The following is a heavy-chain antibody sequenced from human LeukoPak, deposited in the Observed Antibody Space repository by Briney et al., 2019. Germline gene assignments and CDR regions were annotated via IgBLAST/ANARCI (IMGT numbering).Heavy chain of an antibody. CDR2: KWYDGSNK. CDR3: ASSTVTTYDYYYGMDV. J-gene: IGHJ6*02. CDR1: GFTFSSYG. D-gene: IGHD4-17*01. Sequence: PGGSLRLSCAASGFTFSSYGMHWVRQAPGKGLEWVAVKWYDGSNKYYADSVKGRFTISRDNSKNTLYLQMNSLRAEDTAVYYCASSTVTTYDYYYGMDVWGQGTTVTVSS. V-gene: IGHV3-33*01.